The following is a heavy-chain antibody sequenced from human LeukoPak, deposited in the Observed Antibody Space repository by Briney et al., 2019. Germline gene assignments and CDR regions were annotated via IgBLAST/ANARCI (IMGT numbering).Heavy chain of an antibody. V-gene: IGHV3-21*01. CDR2: INSSSGYI. CDR3: ARGVPAAISNWHFDL. J-gene: IGHJ2*01. Sequence: GGSLRLSCAASGFTFRNYNMNWVRQAPGKGLEWVSSINSSSGYIYYADSVKGRFTISRDNAKNSLYLQMNSLRAEDTAVYYCARGVPAAISNWHFDLWGRGTLVTVSS. D-gene: IGHD2-2*01. CDR1: GFTFRNYN.